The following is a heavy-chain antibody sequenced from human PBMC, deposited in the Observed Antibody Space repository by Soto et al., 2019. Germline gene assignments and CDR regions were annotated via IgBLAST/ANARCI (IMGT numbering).Heavy chain of an antibody. CDR1: GYTFTGYY. CDR3: ARRNELLKTPYWFDP. J-gene: IGHJ5*02. V-gene: IGHV1-2*02. D-gene: IGHD3-10*01. CDR2: INPNSGGT. Sequence: ASVKVSCKASGYTFTGYYMHWVRQAPGQGLEWMGWINPNSGGTSYAQKFQGRVTMTRDTSISTAYMELSRLRSDDTAVYYCARRNELLKTPYWFDPWGQGTLVTVSS.